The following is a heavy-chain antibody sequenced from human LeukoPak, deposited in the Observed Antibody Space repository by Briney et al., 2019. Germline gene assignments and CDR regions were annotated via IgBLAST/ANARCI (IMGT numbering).Heavy chain of an antibody. CDR2: INPNSGGT. Sequence: ASGKVSCKASGYTFTGYYMHWVRQAPGQGLEWMGWINPNSGGTNYAQKFQGRVTMTRDTSISTAYMELSRLRSDDTAVYYCARVRFLEWNHFDYWGQGTLVTVSS. CDR1: GYTFTGYY. D-gene: IGHD3-3*01. J-gene: IGHJ4*02. CDR3: ARVRFLEWNHFDY. V-gene: IGHV1-2*02.